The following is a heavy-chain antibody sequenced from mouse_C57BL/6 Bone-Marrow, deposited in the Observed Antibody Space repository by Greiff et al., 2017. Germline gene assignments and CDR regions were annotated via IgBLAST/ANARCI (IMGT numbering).Heavy chain of an antibody. Sequence: EVKLVESGEGLVKPGGSLKLSCAASGFTFSSYAMSWVRQTPEKRLEWVAYISSGGDYTYYADTVKGRFTISRDNARNTLYLQMGSLKSEDTAMYYCTRDDWDGFAYWGQGTLVTVSA. CDR3: TRDDWDGFAY. CDR1: GFTFSSYA. D-gene: IGHD4-1*01. J-gene: IGHJ3*01. CDR2: ISSGGDYT. V-gene: IGHV5-9-1*02.